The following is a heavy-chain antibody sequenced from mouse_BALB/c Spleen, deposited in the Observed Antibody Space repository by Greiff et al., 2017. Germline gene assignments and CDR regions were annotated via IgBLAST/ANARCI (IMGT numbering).Heavy chain of an antibody. D-gene: IGHD2-4*01. CDR3: ASIYYDYDVDY. CDR2: IDPANGNT. V-gene: IGHV14-3*02. CDR1: GFNIKDTY. J-gene: IGHJ2*01. Sequence: EVQLQQSGAELVKPGASVKLSCTASGFNIKDTYMHWVKQRPEQGLEWIGRIDPANGNTKYDPKFQGKATITADTSSNTAYLQLSSLTSEDTAVYYCASIYYDYDVDYWGQGTTLTVSS.